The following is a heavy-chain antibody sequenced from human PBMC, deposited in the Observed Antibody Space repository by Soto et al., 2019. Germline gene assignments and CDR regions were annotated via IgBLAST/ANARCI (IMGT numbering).Heavy chain of an antibody. CDR1: GFTVSSNY. Sequence: GGSLRLSCAASGFTVSSNYMSWVRQAPGKGLEWVSVIYSGGSTYYADSVKGRFTISIHNSNNTVYLQMNSLRAEDTAVYYCAREGSGSYYTQKWRNKNQYYYYYYMDVWGKGTTVTVSS. J-gene: IGHJ6*03. CDR3: AREGSGSYYTQKWRNKNQYYYYYYMDV. CDR2: IYSGGST. V-gene: IGHV3-53*04. D-gene: IGHD3-10*01.